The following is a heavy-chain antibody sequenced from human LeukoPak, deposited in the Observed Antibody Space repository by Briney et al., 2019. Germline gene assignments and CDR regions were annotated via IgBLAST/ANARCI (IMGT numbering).Heavy chain of an antibody. CDR2: INHSGST. V-gene: IGHV4-34*01. CDR1: GGSFSGYY. J-gene: IGHJ3*02. CDR3: ARVPHYYDSSGHI. D-gene: IGHD3-22*01. Sequence: SETLSLTCAVYGGSFSGYYWSWIRQPPGKGLEWIGEINHSGSTNYNPSLKSRVTISVDTSKNQFSLKLSPVTAADTAVYYCARVPHYYDSSGHIWGQGTMVTVSS.